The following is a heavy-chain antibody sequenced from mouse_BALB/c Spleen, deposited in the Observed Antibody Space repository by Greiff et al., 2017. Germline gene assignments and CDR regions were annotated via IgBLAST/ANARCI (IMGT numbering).Heavy chain of an antibody. V-gene: IGHV5-4*02. D-gene: IGHD1-2*01. CDR1: GFTFSDYY. J-gene: IGHJ2*01. CDR3: AREEDYYGLDY. CDR2: ISDGGSYT. Sequence: EVKLMESGGGLVKPGGSLKLSCAASGFTFSDYYMYWVRQTPEKRLEWVATISDGGSYTYYPDSVKGRFTISRDNAKNNLYLQMSSLKSEDTAMYYCAREEDYYGLDYWGQGTTLTVSS.